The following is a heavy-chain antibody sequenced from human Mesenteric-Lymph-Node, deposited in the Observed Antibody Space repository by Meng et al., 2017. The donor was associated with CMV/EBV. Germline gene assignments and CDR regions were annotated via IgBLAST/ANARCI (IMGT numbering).Heavy chain of an antibody. CDR3: ARGYCSSSSCYPAGEF. J-gene: IGHJ1*01. Sequence: ASVKVSCKASGYTFTSYGISWVRQAPGQGLEWMGRISAYNGNTNYPQNLQDRVIMTTDTSTSIAYMELRSLRSDDTAVYYCARGYCSSSSCYPAGEFWGQGTLVTVSS. V-gene: IGHV1-18*01. CDR1: GYTFTSYG. D-gene: IGHD2-2*01. CDR2: ISAYNGNT.